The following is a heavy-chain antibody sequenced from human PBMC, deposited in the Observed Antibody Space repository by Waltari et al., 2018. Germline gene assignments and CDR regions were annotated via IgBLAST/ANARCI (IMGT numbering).Heavy chain of an antibody. V-gene: IGHV3-53*02. CDR1: GFTVSSNY. Sequence: EVQLVETGGGLIQPGGSLRLSCAASGFTVSSNYMSWVRQAPGKGLEWVSVIYSGGSTYYADSVKGRVTISRDNSKNTLYLQMNSLRAEDTAVYYCARGPGYDILTGYLYYFDYWGQGTLVTVSS. D-gene: IGHD3-9*01. CDR2: IYSGGST. J-gene: IGHJ4*02. CDR3: ARGPGYDILTGYLYYFDY.